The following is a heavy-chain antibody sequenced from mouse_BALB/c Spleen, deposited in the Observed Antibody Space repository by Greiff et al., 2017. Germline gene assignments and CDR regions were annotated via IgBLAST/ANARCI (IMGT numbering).Heavy chain of an antibody. CDR1: GYTFTSYV. Sequence: EVKLQESGPELVKPGASVKMSCKASGYTFTSYVMHWVKQKPGQGLEWIGYINPYNDGTKYNEKFKGKATLTSDKSSSTAYMELSSLTSEDSAVYYCARGGVLARDFDVWGAGTTVTVSS. CDR2: INPYNDGT. CDR3: ARGGVLARDFDV. V-gene: IGHV1-14*01. J-gene: IGHJ1*01. D-gene: IGHD3-1*01.